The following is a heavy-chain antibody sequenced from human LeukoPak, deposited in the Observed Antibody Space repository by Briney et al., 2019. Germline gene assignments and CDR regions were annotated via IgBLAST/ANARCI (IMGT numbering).Heavy chain of an antibody. CDR2: ISAYNGNT. Sequence: ASVKVSCKASGYTFTSYGISWVRQAPGQGLEWMGWISAYNGNTNYAQKFQGRVSMTTDTSTSTAYMELRSLRFDDTAVYYCAREGRFCSGGICYAWFDPWGLGTLVTVSS. V-gene: IGHV1-18*01. CDR1: GYTFTSYG. D-gene: IGHD2-15*01. CDR3: AREGRFCSGGICYAWFDP. J-gene: IGHJ5*02.